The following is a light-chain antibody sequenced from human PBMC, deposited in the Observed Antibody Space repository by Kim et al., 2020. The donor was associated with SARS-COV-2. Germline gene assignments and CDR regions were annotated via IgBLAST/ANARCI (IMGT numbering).Light chain of an antibody. V-gene: IGKV1-5*03. CDR2: KAS. Sequence: ASVGDRVTIACRASQNISYWLAWYQQKPGKAPKLLIYKASISVSGVPSRFSGSGFVTEFALAISSLQPADSATYYCQQYNSYSWTFGQGTKVDIK. J-gene: IGKJ1*01. CDR3: QQYNSYSWT. CDR1: QNISYW.